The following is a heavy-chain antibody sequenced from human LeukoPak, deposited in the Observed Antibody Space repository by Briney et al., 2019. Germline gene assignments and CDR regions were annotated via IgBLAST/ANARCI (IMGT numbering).Heavy chain of an antibody. Sequence: PGGSLRLSCAASGFTLGTYALHWVRQTPGKGLEYVSSISNNGISTYYANSVKGRFTISRDISKNMMYLQMGNLRPEDMGVYYCATCRGRPPHYYYMDIWGRGTTVTVSS. V-gene: IGHV3-64*01. CDR2: ISNNGIST. J-gene: IGHJ6*03. CDR3: ATCRGRPPHYYYMDI. D-gene: IGHD2-15*01. CDR1: GFTLGTYA.